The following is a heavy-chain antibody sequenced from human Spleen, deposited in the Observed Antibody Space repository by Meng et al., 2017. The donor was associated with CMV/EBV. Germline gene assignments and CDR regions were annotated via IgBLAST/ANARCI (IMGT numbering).Heavy chain of an antibody. Sequence: SETLSLTCTVSGGSVSSESYYWSWIRQPPGKGLEWIGYIYHSGATNYNPPLRSRVTLSEDTSRNQFSLKLSSVTAADTAVYYCARVLSIAMAGNPSDYWGQGTLVTVSS. CDR2: IYHSGAT. CDR1: GGSVSSESYY. V-gene: IGHV4-61*01. J-gene: IGHJ4*02. CDR3: ARVLSIAMAGNPSDY. D-gene: IGHD6-19*01.